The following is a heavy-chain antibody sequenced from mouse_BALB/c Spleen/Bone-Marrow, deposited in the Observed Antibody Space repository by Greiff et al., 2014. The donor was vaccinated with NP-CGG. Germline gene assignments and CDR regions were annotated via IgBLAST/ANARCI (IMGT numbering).Heavy chain of an antibody. J-gene: IGHJ4*01. CDR2: ISYSGST. Sequence: EVQGVESGPGLVKPSQSLSLTCTVAGYSITSDYAWNWIRQFPGKKLEWMGYISYSGSTNYNPSLKSRISITRDTSKNQFFLQLNSVTTEDTATYYCTKDGGAMDYWGQGTSVTVSS. CDR1: GYSITSDYA. CDR3: TKDGGAMDY. V-gene: IGHV3-2*02.